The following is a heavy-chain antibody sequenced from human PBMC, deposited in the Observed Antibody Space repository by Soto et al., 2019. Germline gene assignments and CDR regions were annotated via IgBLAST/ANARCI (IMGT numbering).Heavy chain of an antibody. D-gene: IGHD3-22*01. V-gene: IGHV4-59*01. CDR2: ISDSGRT. Sequence: SETLSLTCTVSGCSISSSYWSWIRQPPGKGLEWIGHISDSGRTNYNPSLKSRVTISLDTSKNQLSLKLSSVTAADTAVYYCARSREMYYYDSSGYYAHWGQGTLVT. J-gene: IGHJ4*02. CDR3: ARSREMYYYDSSGYYAH. CDR1: GCSISSSY.